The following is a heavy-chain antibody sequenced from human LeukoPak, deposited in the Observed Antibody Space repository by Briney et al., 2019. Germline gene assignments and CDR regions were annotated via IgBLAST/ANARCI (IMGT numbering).Heavy chain of an antibody. Sequence: SETLSLTCTVSGGSISSGSYYWSWIRQPAGKGLEWIGRIYTSGSTNYNPSLKSRVTISVDTSKNQFSLKLSSVTAADTAAYYCARGGWGEGDGYNWDFDYWGQGTLVTVSS. CDR3: ARGGWGEGDGYNWDFDY. CDR2: IYTSGST. J-gene: IGHJ4*02. V-gene: IGHV4-61*02. D-gene: IGHD5-24*01. CDR1: GGSISSGSYY.